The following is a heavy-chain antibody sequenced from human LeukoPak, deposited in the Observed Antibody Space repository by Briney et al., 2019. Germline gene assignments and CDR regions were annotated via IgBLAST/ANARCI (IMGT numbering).Heavy chain of an antibody. CDR1: GFTFSSYS. CDR2: ISSSSSYI. D-gene: IGHD5-24*01. Sequence: GGSLRLSCAASGFTFSSYSMNWVRQAPGKGLEWVSSISSSSSYIYYADSVKGRFTISRDNAKNSLYLQMNSLRAEDTAVYYCARGRDGYNLVDAFDIWGQGIMVTVSS. J-gene: IGHJ3*02. V-gene: IGHV3-21*01. CDR3: ARGRDGYNLVDAFDI.